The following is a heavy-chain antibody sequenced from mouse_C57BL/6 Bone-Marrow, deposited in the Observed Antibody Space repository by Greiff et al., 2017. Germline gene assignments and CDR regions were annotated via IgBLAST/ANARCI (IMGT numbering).Heavy chain of an antibody. D-gene: IGHD3-1*01. J-gene: IGHJ3*01. Sequence: VQLQESGPELVKPGASVKISCKASGYAFSSSWMNWVKQRPGKGLEWIGRIYPGDGDTNYNGKFKGKATLTADKSSSTAYMQLSSLTSEDSAVYFCARGAGPFAYWGQGTLVTVSA. CDR1: GYAFSSSW. V-gene: IGHV1-82*01. CDR3: ARGAGPFAY. CDR2: IYPGDGDT.